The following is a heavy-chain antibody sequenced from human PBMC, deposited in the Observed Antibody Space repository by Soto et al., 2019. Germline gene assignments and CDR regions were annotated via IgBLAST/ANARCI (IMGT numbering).Heavy chain of an antibody. CDR1: GFTVSAYA. V-gene: IGHV3-23*01. D-gene: IGHD6-13*01. Sequence: GGSLRLSCAASGFTVSAYAMSWVRQAPGKGLEWVSVISGSGGTTYYADSVKGRFTISRDNSKNTPYVQMNSLRAEDTAVYYCAKVRASAPAGHFDSWGQGTLVTVSS. CDR2: ISGSGGTT. J-gene: IGHJ4*02. CDR3: AKVRASAPAGHFDS.